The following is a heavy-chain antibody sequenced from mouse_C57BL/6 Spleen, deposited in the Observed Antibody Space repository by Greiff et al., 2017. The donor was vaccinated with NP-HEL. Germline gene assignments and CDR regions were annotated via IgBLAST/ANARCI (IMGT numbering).Heavy chain of an antibody. CDR1: GYSFTGYY. Sequence: EVQLQQSGPELVKPGASVKISCKASGYSFTGYYMNWVKQSPEKSLEWIGEINPSTGGTTYNQKFKAKATLTVDKSSSTAYMQLKSLTSEDSAVYYCARWLRRWGFDYWGQGTTLTVSS. CDR2: INPSTGGT. CDR3: ARWLRRWGFDY. D-gene: IGHD2-2*01. V-gene: IGHV1-42*01. J-gene: IGHJ2*01.